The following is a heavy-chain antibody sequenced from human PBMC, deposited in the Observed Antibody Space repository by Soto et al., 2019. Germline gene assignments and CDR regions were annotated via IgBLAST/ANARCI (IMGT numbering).Heavy chain of an antibody. CDR2: MKPNSGNT. CDR1: GYTFPRYD. J-gene: IGHJ1*01. Sequence: ASEQVSCKASGYTFPRYDNNWVRQDTGQGLEWMGWMKPNSGNTGYAQKFQGRLTMTRNTSISTAYLELSSLRSEDTAVYYCARAAVAAPNPGYFLHWGQGTPVTVSS. CDR3: ARAAVAAPNPGYFLH. V-gene: IGHV1-8*01. D-gene: IGHD6-19*01.